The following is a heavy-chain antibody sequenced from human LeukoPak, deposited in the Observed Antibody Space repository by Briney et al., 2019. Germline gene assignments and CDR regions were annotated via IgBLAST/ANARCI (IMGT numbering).Heavy chain of an antibody. V-gene: IGHV1-18*01. D-gene: IGHD4-17*01. Sequence: GASVKVSCKASGYTFTSYGISWVRQAPGQGLEWMGWISAYNDNTNYAQKLQGRVTMTTDTSTSTAYMELSSLRSEDTAVYYCATALDYGSILRAFDIWGQGTMVTVSS. CDR3: ATALDYGSILRAFDI. J-gene: IGHJ3*02. CDR1: GYTFTSYG. CDR2: ISAYNDNT.